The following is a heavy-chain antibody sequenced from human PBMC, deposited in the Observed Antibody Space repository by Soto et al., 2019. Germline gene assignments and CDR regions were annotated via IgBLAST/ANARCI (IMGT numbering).Heavy chain of an antibody. CDR3: ARGSRLRYFDWLLGALDY. CDR1: GGSFSGYY. V-gene: IGHV4-34*01. Sequence: SETLSLTCAAYGGSFSGYYWSWIRQPPGKGLEWIGEINHSGSTNYNPSLKSRVTISVDTSKNQFSLKLSSVTAADTAVYYCARGSRLRYFDWLLGALDYWGQGTLVTVSS. J-gene: IGHJ4*02. D-gene: IGHD3-9*01. CDR2: INHSGST.